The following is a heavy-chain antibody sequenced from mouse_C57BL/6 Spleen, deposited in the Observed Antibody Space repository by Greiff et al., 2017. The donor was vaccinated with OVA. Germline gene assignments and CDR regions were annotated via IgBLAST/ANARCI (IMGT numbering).Heavy chain of an antibody. J-gene: IGHJ1*03. CDR3: ARGPYGNYDWYFDV. D-gene: IGHD2-1*01. CDR2: IYPGDGDT. V-gene: IGHV1-80*01. CDR1: GYAFSSYW. Sequence: QVQLQQSGAELVKPGASVKISCKASGYAFSSYWMNWVKQRPGKGLEWIGQIYPGDGDTNYNGKFKGKATLTADKSSSAAYMQLSSLTSEDSAVYFCARGPYGNYDWYFDVWGTGTTVTVSS.